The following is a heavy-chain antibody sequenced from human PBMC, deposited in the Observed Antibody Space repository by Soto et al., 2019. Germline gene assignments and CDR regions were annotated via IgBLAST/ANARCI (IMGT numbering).Heavy chain of an antibody. Sequence: QVQLVQSGAEVKKPGASVKVSCQASGYSFRNNGISWVRQAPGQGFEWMGWINGDNGNTTYAQKFQGRVTMTTDTSTSTAYMELRSLRSDDTAVYYCARDLGYGDYGTDFWGQGTLVTVSS. J-gene: IGHJ4*02. CDR2: INGDNGNT. CDR1: GYSFRNNG. V-gene: IGHV1-18*04. D-gene: IGHD4-17*01. CDR3: ARDLGYGDYGTDF.